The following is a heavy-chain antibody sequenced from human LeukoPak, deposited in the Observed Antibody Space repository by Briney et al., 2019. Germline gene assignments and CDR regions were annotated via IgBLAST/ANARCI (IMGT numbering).Heavy chain of an antibody. D-gene: IGHD3-22*01. CDR2: ISYDGSNK. CDR3: AKLASSGRRG. Sequence: GGSLRLPCAASGFTFSSYGMHWVRQAPGKGLEWVAVISYDGSNKYYADSVKGRFTISRDNSKNTLYLQMNSLRAEDTAVYYCAKLASSGRRGWGQGTLVTVSS. J-gene: IGHJ4*02. CDR1: GFTFSSYG. V-gene: IGHV3-30*18.